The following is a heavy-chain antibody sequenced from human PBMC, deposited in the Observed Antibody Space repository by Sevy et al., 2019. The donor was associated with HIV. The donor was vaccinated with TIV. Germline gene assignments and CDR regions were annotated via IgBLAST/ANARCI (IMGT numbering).Heavy chain of an antibody. CDR3: ARDSVRGGYFDSSGYFLFDY. V-gene: IGHV3-33*01. D-gene: IGHD3-22*01. Sequence: GGSLRLSCAASGFTFSGYGLHWVRQAPGKGLEWVAMMWYDGSNKYYADSVKGRITISRDNSKKTLYLQMNSLRAEDTAVYYCARDSVRGGYFDSSGYFLFDYWGQGTLVTVSS. J-gene: IGHJ4*02. CDR2: MWYDGSNK. CDR1: GFTFSGYG.